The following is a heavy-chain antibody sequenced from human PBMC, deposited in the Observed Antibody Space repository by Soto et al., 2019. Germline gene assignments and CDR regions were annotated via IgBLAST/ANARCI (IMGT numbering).Heavy chain of an antibody. CDR2: IKDGGST. Sequence: QVQLQQWGAGLLKPSETLSLTCAVNGGSLSGYYWSWIRQPPGKGLEWIGEIKDGGSTNYSPSLRGRVTISADTSRKQWALRLNSVTAADTAVYVCARGQEGIVATHWDQGTLVTVSS. V-gene: IGHV4-34*01. CDR1: GGSLSGYY. CDR3: ARGQEGIVATH. D-gene: IGHD5-12*01. J-gene: IGHJ4*02.